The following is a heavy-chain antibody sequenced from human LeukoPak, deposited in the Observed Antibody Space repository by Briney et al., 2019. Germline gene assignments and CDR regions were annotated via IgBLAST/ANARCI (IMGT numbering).Heavy chain of an antibody. Sequence: SETLSLTCAVYGGSFSGYYWSWMRQPPGKGLEWIGEINHSGSTNYNPSLKSRVTISVDTSKNQFSLKLSSVTAADTAVYYCARFQGRGYSYGLNLDYWGRGTLVTVSS. J-gene: IGHJ4*02. CDR3: ARFQGRGYSYGLNLDY. D-gene: IGHD5-18*01. V-gene: IGHV4-34*01. CDR1: GGSFSGYY. CDR2: INHSGST.